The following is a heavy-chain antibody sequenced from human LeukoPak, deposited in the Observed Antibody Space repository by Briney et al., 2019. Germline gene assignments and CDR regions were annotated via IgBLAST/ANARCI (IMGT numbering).Heavy chain of an antibody. J-gene: IGHJ4*02. D-gene: IGHD3-3*01. CDR1: GGTFSSYA. Sequence: EASVKVSCKASGGTFSSYAISWVRQAPGQGLEWMGGIIPIFGTANYAQKFQGRVTITTDESTSTAYMELSSLRSEDTAVYYCARGLRFLEWLDDWGQGTLVTVSS. CDR2: IIPIFGTA. CDR3: ARGLRFLEWLDD. V-gene: IGHV1-69*05.